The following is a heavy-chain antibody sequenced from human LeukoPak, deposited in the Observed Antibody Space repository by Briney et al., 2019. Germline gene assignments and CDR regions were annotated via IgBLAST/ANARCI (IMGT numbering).Heavy chain of an antibody. V-gene: IGHV3-23*01. CDR2: ISGSGGST. J-gene: IGHJ5*02. Sequence: GGSLRLSCAVSGFSVSSNYISWVRQAPGKGLEWVSAISGSGGSTYYADSVKGRFTISRDNSKNTLYPQMNSLRAEDTAVYYCAKDLRRPNWFDPWGQGTLVTVSS. CDR3: AKDLRRPNWFDP. CDR1: GFSVSSNY.